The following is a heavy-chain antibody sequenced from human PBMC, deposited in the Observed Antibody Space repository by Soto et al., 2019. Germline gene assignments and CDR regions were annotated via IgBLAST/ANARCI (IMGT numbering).Heavy chain of an antibody. V-gene: IGHV3-23*01. Sequence: PGGSLRLSCAASGFTFSSYAMSWVRQAPGKGLEWVSAISGSGGSTYYADSVKGRFTISRDNSKNTLYLHMNSLRAEDTAVYYCAKQIAAAGKGYYYYYYGMDVWGQGTTVTVSS. CDR1: GFTFSSYA. J-gene: IGHJ6*02. CDR3: AKQIAAAGKGYYYYYYGMDV. D-gene: IGHD6-13*01. CDR2: ISGSGGST.